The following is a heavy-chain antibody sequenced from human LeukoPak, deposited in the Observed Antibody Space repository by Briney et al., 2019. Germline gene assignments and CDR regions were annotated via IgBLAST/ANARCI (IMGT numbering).Heavy chain of an antibody. J-gene: IGHJ4*02. CDR3: TTQNFDY. V-gene: IGHV1-2*02. CDR1: GYTFTGYY. CDR2: INPNSGGT. Sequence: ASVKVSCKASGYTFTGYYMHWVRQAPGQGLEWMGWINPNSGGTNYAQKFQGRVTMTRDTSISAAYMELNSLRADDTAVYYCTTQNFDYWGQGTLVTVSS.